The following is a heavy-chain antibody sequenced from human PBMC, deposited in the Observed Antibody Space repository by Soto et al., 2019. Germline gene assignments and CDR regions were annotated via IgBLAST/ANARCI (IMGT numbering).Heavy chain of an antibody. CDR2: ISGSGGGT. J-gene: IGHJ4*02. V-gene: IGHV3-23*01. CDR3: AKGNLIVVVAATLDY. D-gene: IGHD2-15*01. Sequence: GGSLRLSCAASGFTFSSYAMSWVRQAPGKGLEWVSAISGSGGGTYYADSVKGRFTISRDNSKNTLYLQMNSLRAEDTAVYYCAKGNLIVVVAATLDYWGQGTLVTVSS. CDR1: GFTFSSYA.